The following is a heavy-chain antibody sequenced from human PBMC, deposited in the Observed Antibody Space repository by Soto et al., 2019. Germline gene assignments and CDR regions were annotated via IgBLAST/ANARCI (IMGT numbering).Heavy chain of an antibody. Sequence: SVKVSCKASGGTFSSYAISWVRQAPGQGLEWMGGIIPIFGTANYAQKFQGRVTITADKSTSTAYMELSSLRSEDTAVYYCASFLSGYYTPLWGQGTLVTVSS. V-gene: IGHV1-69*06. J-gene: IGHJ4*02. CDR1: GGTFSSYA. D-gene: IGHD3-3*01. CDR3: ASFLSGYYTPL. CDR2: IIPIFGTA.